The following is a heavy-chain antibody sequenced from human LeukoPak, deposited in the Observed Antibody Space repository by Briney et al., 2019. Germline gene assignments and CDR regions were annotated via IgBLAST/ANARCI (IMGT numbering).Heavy chain of an antibody. J-gene: IGHJ4*02. V-gene: IGHV4-59*01. CDR2: IYYSGST. CDR1: GGSISSYY. D-gene: IGHD6-13*01. Sequence: SETLSLTCTVSGGSISSYYWSWIRQPPGKGLEWIGYIYYSGSTNYNPSLKSRVTISVDTSKNQFSLKLSSVTAADTAVHYCARMEAAADYCFDYWGQGTLVTVSS. CDR3: ARMEAAADYCFDY.